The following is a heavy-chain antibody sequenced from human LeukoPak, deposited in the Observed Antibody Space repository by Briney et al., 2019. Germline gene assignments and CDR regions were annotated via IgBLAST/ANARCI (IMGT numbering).Heavy chain of an antibody. D-gene: IGHD6-13*01. CDR1: GYSISSGYY. CDR2: IYHSGST. J-gene: IGHJ5*02. Sequence: PSETLSLTCTVSGYSISSGYYWGWIRQPPGKGLEWIGSIYHSGSTYYNPSLKSRVTISVDTSKNQFSLKLSSVTAADTAVYYCARAPYSSSEATHWFDPWGQGTLVTVSS. V-gene: IGHV4-38-2*02. CDR3: ARAPYSSSEATHWFDP.